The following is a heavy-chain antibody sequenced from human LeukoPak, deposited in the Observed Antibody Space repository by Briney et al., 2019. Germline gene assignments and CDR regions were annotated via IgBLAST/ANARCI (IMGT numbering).Heavy chain of an antibody. CDR1: GFTFSSYL. CDR2: INSDGTTT. Sequence: GGSLRLSCAASGFTFSSYLMHWVRRAPGKGLVWVSRINSDGTTTSYADSVKGRFTVSRDNAKNTLYLLMNSLRAEDTAVYYCASVVGPIYWGRGTRVTVSS. CDR3: ASVVGPIY. D-gene: IGHD2-15*01. V-gene: IGHV3-74*01. J-gene: IGHJ4*02.